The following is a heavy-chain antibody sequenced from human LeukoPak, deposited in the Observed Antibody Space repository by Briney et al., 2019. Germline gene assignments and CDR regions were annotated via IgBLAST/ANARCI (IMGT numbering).Heavy chain of an antibody. CDR3: ARARYYYDSSGYYGGY. V-gene: IGHV3-11*01. CDR1: GFTFSDYY. CDR2: ISSSGSTI. D-gene: IGHD3-22*01. J-gene: IGHJ4*02. Sequence: GGSLRLSCAASGFTFSDYYMGWIRQAPGKGLEWVSYISSSGSTIYYADSVKGRFTISRDNAKNSLYLQMNSLRAEDTAVYYCARARYYYDSSGYYGGYWGQGTLVTVSS.